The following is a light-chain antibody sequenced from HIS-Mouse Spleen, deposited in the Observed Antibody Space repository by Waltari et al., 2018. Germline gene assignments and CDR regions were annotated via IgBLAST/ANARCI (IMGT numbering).Light chain of an antibody. J-gene: IGLJ2*01. CDR3: YSTDSSGNHRV. CDR1: VLPKQY. V-gene: IGLV3-10*01. CDR2: EDS. Sequence: SYELTQPPSVSVSPGQTARITCSGDVLPKQYAYWYQQKSGQAPVLVIYEDSKRPSGIPERFSGSSSGTMATLTISGAQVEDEADYYCYSTDSSGNHRVFGGGTKLTVL.